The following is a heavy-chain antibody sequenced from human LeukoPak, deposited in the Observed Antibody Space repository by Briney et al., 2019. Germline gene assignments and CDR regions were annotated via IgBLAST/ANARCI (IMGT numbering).Heavy chain of an antibody. J-gene: IGHJ4*02. CDR2: INPSGGST. Sequence: ASVKVSCKASGYTFTSYYMHWVRQAPGQGLEWMGIINPSGGSTSYAQKFQGRVTMTRDTSTSTVYMELSSLRSEDTAVYYCARGAPLIDINYDSSGYSFDYWGQGPLVTVSS. CDR3: ARGAPLIDINYDSSGYSFDY. CDR1: GYTFTSYY. D-gene: IGHD3-22*01. V-gene: IGHV1-46*01.